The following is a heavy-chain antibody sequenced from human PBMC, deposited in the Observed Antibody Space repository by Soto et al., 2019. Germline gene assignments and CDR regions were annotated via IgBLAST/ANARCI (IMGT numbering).Heavy chain of an antibody. D-gene: IGHD1-1*01. J-gene: IGHJ4*02. Sequence: QVQLQESGPGLVKPSETLSLTCTVSGGSISSYYWSWIRQPPGKGLEWIGYIYYSGSTNYNPSLKSRVTISVDTSKNQFSLKLSSVTAADTAVYYCARLLQRNFDYWGQGTLVTVSS. CDR2: IYYSGST. CDR3: ARLLQRNFDY. CDR1: GGSISSYY. V-gene: IGHV4-59*08.